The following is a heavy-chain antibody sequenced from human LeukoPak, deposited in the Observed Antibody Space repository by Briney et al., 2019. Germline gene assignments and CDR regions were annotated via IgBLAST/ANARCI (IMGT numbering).Heavy chain of an antibody. J-gene: IGHJ4*02. V-gene: IGHV4-59*01. D-gene: IGHD2-2*01. CDR1: GGSISSYY. CDR2: IYYSGST. Sequence: SETLSLTCTVSGGSISSYYWSWIRQPPGKGLEWIGYIYYSGSTNYNPSLKSRVTISVDTSKNQFSLKLSSVSAADTAVYYCAREYCSSTSCRADYWGQGTLVTVSS. CDR3: AREYCSSTSCRADY.